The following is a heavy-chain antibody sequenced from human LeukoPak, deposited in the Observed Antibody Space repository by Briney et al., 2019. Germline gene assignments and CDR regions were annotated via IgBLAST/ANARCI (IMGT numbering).Heavy chain of an antibody. V-gene: IGHV3-48*04. CDR1: GFTFSSYA. CDR3: AREGRGGPLLWFGELFDY. CDR2: ISSSSSTI. J-gene: IGHJ4*02. Sequence: GGSLRLSCAASGFTFSSYAMSWVRQAPGKGPEWVSYISSSSSTIYYADSVKGRFTISRDNAKNSLYLQMNSLRAEDTAVYYCAREGRGGPLLWFGELFDYWGQGTLVTVSS. D-gene: IGHD3-10*01.